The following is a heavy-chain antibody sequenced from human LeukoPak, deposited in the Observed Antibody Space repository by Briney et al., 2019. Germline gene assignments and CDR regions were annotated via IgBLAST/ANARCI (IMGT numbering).Heavy chain of an antibody. J-gene: IGHJ4*02. CDR3: AKSESDIVEVPADLDY. CDR2: ISGSGGST. CDR1: GFTFSSYA. D-gene: IGHD2-2*01. Sequence: PGGSLRLSCAASGFTFSSYAMSWVRQAPGKGLEWVSAISGSGGSTYYADSVKGRFTISRDNSKNTLYLQMNSLRAEDTAVYYCAKSESDIVEVPADLDYWGQGTLVTVSS. V-gene: IGHV3-23*01.